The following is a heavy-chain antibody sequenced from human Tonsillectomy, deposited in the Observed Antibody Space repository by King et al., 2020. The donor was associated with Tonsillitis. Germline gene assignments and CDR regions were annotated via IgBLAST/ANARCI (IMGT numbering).Heavy chain of an antibody. CDR2: IYYSGST. CDR3: ARGGYLLPPYYYYYMDV. D-gene: IGHD2-2*01. Sequence: QLQESGPGLVKPPETLSLTCTVSGGSISSYYWSWIRQPPGKGLEWIGYIYYSGSTDYNPSLKSRVTISVDTSKNQFSLKLSSVTAADTAMYYCARGGYLLPPYYYYYMDVWGKGTTVTVSS. CDR1: GGSISSYY. V-gene: IGHV4-59*01. J-gene: IGHJ6*03.